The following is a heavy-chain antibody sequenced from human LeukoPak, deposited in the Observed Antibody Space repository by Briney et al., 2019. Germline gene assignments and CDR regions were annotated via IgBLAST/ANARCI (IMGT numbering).Heavy chain of an antibody. V-gene: IGHV4-34*01. Sequence: SETLSLTCAVYGGSFSGYHWSWIRQPPGKGLEWIGEINHSGSTNYNPSLKSRVTISVDTSKNQFSLKLSSVTAADTAVYYCARGLVGPQDLPAAMTLYYYYYMDVWGKGTTVTVSS. D-gene: IGHD2-2*01. CDR3: ARGLVGPQDLPAAMTLYYYYYMDV. CDR2: INHSGST. J-gene: IGHJ6*03. CDR1: GGSFSGYH.